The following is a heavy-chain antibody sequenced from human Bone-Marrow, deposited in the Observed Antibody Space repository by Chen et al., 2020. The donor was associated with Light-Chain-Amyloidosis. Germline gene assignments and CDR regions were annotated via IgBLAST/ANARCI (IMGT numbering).Heavy chain of an antibody. CDR3: ARGRRSMGYCSSTSCNYDAYYYGMDV. Sequence: VQLVQSGAQAKKPRASVKVSCTASGYTSTSYAINWVRQATGQGLEWMGWMNPNSGTTGYAQKFQGRVTMTRNTSISTAYMELSSLRSEDTAVYYCARGRRSMGYCSSTSCNYDAYYYGMDVWGQGTTVTVSS. J-gene: IGHJ6*02. D-gene: IGHD2-2*01. CDR2: MNPNSGTT. CDR1: GYTSTSYA. V-gene: IGHV1-8*01.